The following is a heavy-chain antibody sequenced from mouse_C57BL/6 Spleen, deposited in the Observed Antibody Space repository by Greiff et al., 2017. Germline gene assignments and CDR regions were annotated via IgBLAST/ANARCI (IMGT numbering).Heavy chain of an antibody. CDR3: ARGEPNTCYFDD. CDR1: GFTFSSYA. V-gene: IGHV5-4*03. Sequence: EVNVVESGGGLVKPGGSLKLSCAASGFTFSSYAMSWVRQTPEKRLEWVATISDGGSYTYYPDNVKGRFTISRDNAKNNLYLQMSHLKSEDTAMYYCARGEPNTCYFDDWGQGTTLTVSS. D-gene: IGHD4-1*01. J-gene: IGHJ2*01. CDR2: ISDGGSYT.